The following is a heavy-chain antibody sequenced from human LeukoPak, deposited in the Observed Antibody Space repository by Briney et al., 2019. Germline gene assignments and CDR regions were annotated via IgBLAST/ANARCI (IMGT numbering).Heavy chain of an antibody. CDR3: AKDSYYDSSGYFDY. CDR2: ISWNRGSI. CDR1: GFTFDDYA. V-gene: IGHV3-9*01. Sequence: PGRSLRLSCAASGFTFDDYAMHGDRQDRGMGLERVPGISWNRGSIVCADSMKGRFPVSGEHAEISLYVQMNSLRAEDTALYYCAKDSYYDSSGYFDYWRQGTLVTVSS. D-gene: IGHD3-22*01. J-gene: IGHJ4*02.